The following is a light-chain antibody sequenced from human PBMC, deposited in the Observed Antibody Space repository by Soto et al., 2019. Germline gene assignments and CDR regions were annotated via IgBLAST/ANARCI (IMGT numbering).Light chain of an antibody. V-gene: IGKV3-11*01. Sequence: EIVLTQSPGTLSLSPGERATLSCRASQSVSSYLAWYQQKPGQSPRLLIYEASNRATGIPARFSGSGSGTDFTLTISSLEPEDFAVYYCQQRSNWPPEVTFGPGTKVDIK. CDR1: QSVSSY. CDR2: EAS. CDR3: QQRSNWPPEVT. J-gene: IGKJ3*01.